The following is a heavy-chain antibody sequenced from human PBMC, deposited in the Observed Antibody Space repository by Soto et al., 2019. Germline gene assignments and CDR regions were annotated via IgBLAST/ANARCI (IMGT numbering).Heavy chain of an antibody. Sequence: QVQLQESGPGLVKPSGTLSLTCAVSGGSISSSNWWSWVRQPPGKGLEWIGEIYHSGSTNYNPSLKSRVPMSVAKSKHQFSLKRSSVTAADTAVYYCARHQAVAGTSAFDIWGQGTMVTVSS. J-gene: IGHJ3*02. CDR3: ARHQAVAGTSAFDI. CDR1: GGSISSSNW. V-gene: IGHV4-4*02. D-gene: IGHD6-19*01. CDR2: IYHSGST.